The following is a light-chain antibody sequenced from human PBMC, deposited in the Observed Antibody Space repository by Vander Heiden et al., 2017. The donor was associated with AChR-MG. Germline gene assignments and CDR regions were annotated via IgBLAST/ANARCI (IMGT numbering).Light chain of an antibody. V-gene: IGKV1-5*03. Sequence: DIQMTQSPSTLSASVGDRVTITCRASQNINNWLAWYQQKPGKAPKGLIFKASTLESGVPSRFSGSGSGTEFTLTISSLQPDDFATYYCQQYNTYPTTFGQGTRLDI. CDR2: KAS. CDR3: QQYNTYPTT. CDR1: QNINNW. J-gene: IGKJ5*01.